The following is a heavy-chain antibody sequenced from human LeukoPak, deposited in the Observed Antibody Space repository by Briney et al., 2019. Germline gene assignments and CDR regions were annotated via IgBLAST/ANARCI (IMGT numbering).Heavy chain of an antibody. D-gene: IGHD3-9*01. J-gene: IGHJ6*02. CDR1: GFTFSSYA. V-gene: IGHV3-23*01. CDR3: ANVPTKILTGSYYYYGMDV. Sequence: PGGSLRLSCAASGFTFSSYAMSWVRQAPGKGLEWVSAISGSGGSTYYADSVKGRFTISRDNSKNTLYLQMNSLRAEDTAVYYCANVPTKILTGSYYYYGMDVWGQGTTVTVSS. CDR2: ISGSGGST.